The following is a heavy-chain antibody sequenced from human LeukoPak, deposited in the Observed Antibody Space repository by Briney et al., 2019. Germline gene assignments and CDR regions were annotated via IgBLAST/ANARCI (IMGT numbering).Heavy chain of an antibody. V-gene: IGHV3-7*01. D-gene: IGHD1-26*01. CDR1: GFPFSSYS. CDR3: ARDWEGSGSYNFDY. CDR2: IKPDGTTK. J-gene: IGHJ4*02. Sequence: GGSLRLSCAASGFPFSSYSMTWVRQAPGKGLEWVANIKPDGTTKFYVDSVKGRFTISRDNAKNSLYLQMNSLRAEDTAVYYCARDWEGSGSYNFDYWGQGTLVTVSS.